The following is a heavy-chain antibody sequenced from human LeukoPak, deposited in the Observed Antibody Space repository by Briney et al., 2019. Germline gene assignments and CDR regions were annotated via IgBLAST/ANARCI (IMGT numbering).Heavy chain of an antibody. Sequence: PGGSLRLSCAASGFTFSDYYMSWIRQAPGKGLEWVSYISSSGSTIYYADSVKGRFTISRDNAKNSLYLQMNSLRAEDTAVYYCAKDRVGDWEYFDYWGQGTLVTVSS. CDR2: ISSSGSTI. D-gene: IGHD1-26*01. V-gene: IGHV3-11*01. CDR3: AKDRVGDWEYFDY. J-gene: IGHJ4*02. CDR1: GFTFSDYY.